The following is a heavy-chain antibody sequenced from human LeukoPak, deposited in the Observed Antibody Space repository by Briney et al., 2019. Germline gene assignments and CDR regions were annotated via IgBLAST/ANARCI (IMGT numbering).Heavy chain of an antibody. V-gene: IGHV3-33*03. J-gene: IGHJ4*02. D-gene: IGHD3-22*01. CDR1: GLTFSFYG. CDR3: ATGSAYYYGH. Sequence: GGSLRLSCAASGLTFSFYGMHWVRQAPGKGLEWVAVVYNDKSEYYADSVKGRFTISRDNSKNTLYMQMNSLRVEDTALYYCATGSAYYYGHWGQGPLVTVSS. CDR2: VYNDKSE.